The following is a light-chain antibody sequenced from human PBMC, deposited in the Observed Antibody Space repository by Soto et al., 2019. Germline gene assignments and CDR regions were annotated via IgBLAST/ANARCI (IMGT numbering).Light chain of an antibody. CDR2: ATS. CDR3: QQYDTSTPLYT. J-gene: IGKJ2*01. V-gene: IGKV3-20*01. CDR1: QSVYSTY. Sequence: EIVLTQSAGTLSLSPGEIATLACRASQSVYSTYLAWYQQQPEQSPRPLIHATSTSAAGIPDRFSGSGSGTDFNLTISRLEPDDVAVYSCQQYDTSTPLYTFGQGTKVDIK.